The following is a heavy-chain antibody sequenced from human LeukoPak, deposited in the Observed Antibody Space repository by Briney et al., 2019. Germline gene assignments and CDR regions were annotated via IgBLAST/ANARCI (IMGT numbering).Heavy chain of an antibody. CDR1: GGTFSSYA. CDR3: ARETHYDSSGYYVGAFDI. V-gene: IGHV1-69*13. Sequence: GASVKVSCKASGGTFSSYAFSWVRQAPGQGLEWMGGIIPIFGTAKYAQKFQGRVTITADESTSTAYMELSSLRSEDTAVYYCARETHYDSSGYYVGAFDIWGQGTMVTVSS. J-gene: IGHJ3*02. CDR2: IIPIFGTA. D-gene: IGHD3-22*01.